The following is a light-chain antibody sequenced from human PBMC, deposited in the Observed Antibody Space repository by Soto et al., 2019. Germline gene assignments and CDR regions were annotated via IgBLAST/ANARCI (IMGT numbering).Light chain of an antibody. Sequence: QSALTQSPSASGSPGQSVTISCTGTSSDVGGYNFVSWYQQHPGKAPKLIIYEVSKRLSGVPDRFSGSKSGNTASLTVSGLQADDEADYYCSSYAGNLLFGGGTKVTVL. CDR3: SSYAGNLL. V-gene: IGLV2-8*01. J-gene: IGLJ3*02. CDR1: SSDVGGYNF. CDR2: EVS.